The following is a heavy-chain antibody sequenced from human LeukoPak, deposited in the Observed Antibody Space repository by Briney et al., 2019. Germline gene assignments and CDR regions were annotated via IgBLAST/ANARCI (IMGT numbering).Heavy chain of an antibody. V-gene: IGHV5-51*01. D-gene: IGHD3-10*01. J-gene: IGHJ4*02. CDR2: IYPGDSDT. CDR1: GYSFTSYW. Sequence: GESLKISCKGSGYSFTSYWIGWVRQMPGKGLEWMGIIYPGDSDTRYSPSFQGQVTISADKSISTAYLQWSSLKASDTAMYYCARGVDYYGSGSYPPALVWGQGTLATVSS. CDR3: ARGVDYYGSGSYPPALV.